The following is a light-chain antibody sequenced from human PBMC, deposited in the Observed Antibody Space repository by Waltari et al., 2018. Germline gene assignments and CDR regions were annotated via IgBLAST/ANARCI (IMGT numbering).Light chain of an antibody. CDR1: QSVSNY. CDR3: QQRRSWPLT. V-gene: IGKV3-11*01. CDR2: DTS. J-gene: IGKJ4*01. Sequence: DIVLTQSPAILSLSPGERASLSCRASQSVSNYLAWYQQKPGQAPTLLIYDTSNRATGIPARFSGSGFGTDFTRTISNLEPEDFAIYYCQQRRSWPLTFGGGTKVEIK.